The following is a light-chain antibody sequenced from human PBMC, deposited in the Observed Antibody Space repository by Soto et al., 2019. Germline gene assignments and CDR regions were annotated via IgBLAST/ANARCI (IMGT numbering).Light chain of an antibody. CDR1: RSDVGGYKY. CDR3: CSYGGGRTPLG. V-gene: IGLV2-11*01. CDR2: DVS. Sequence: QSVLTQPRSVSGSPGQSVAISCTGSRSDVGGYKYVSWYQQFPGKAPKLIIYDVSRRPSGVPDRFSGSKSGNTASLTISRLQAEDEGDYYCCSYGGGRTPLGFGGGTKVTVL. J-gene: IGLJ2*01.